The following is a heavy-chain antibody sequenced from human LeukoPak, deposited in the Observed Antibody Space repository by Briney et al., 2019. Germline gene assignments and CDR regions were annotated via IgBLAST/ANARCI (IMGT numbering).Heavy chain of an antibody. CDR2: ITNNGGAM. D-gene: IGHD3-22*01. V-gene: IGHV3-11*04. CDR1: GFTFSDYY. J-gene: IGHJ4*02. Sequence: GGSLRLSCVASGFTFSDYYMGWIRQAPGKGLEWISYITNNGGAMFYADSLKGRLTIFRDNAKKSLYLQMNSLRPDDTALYYCARALADSRNYYLGFDYWGQGTLVTVSS. CDR3: ARALADSRNYYLGFDY.